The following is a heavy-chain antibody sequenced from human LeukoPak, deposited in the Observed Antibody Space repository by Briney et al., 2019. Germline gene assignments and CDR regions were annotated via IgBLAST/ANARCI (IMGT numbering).Heavy chain of an antibody. D-gene: IGHD1-26*01. V-gene: IGHV3-74*01. J-gene: IGHJ4*02. Sequence: TGGSLRLSCAGSGFTLSSYWIHWVRQGPGKGLVWVSRINTDGSTTTYGDSVKGRFTISRDNAKNTVFLQMNSLRAEDTAVYHCARAGSYRFDYWGQGTLVTVSS. CDR1: GFTLSSYW. CDR3: ARAGSYRFDY. CDR2: INTDGSTT.